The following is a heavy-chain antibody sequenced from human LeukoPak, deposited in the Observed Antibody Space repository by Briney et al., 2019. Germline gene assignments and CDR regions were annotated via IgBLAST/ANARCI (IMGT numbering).Heavy chain of an antibody. J-gene: IGHJ4*02. V-gene: IGHV4-59*01. D-gene: IGHD3-9*01. CDR2: IYYSGST. Sequence: SSETLSLTCTVSGVSITSYYWSWIRQPPGKGLEWIGYIYYSGSTKYNPSLKSRVTISVDTSMNQFSLKLSSVTAADTAVYYCARQADYDILTGFDYWGQGTLVTVSS. CDR1: GVSITSYY. CDR3: ARQADYDILTGFDY.